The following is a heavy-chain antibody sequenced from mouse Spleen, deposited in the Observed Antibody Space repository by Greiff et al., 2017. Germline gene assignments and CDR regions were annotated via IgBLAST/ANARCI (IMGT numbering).Heavy chain of an antibody. D-gene: IGHD1-2*01. CDR3: ASQFITTANYAMDY. J-gene: IGHJ4*01. CDR1: GYAFSSSW. V-gene: IGHV1-82*01. CDR2: IYPGDGDT. Sequence: VQLQQSGPELVKPGASVKISCKASGYAFSSSWMNWVKQRPGKGLEWIGRIYPGDGDTNYNGKFKGKATLTADKSSSTAYMQLSSLTSEDSAVYFCASQFITTANYAMDYWGQGTSVTVSS.